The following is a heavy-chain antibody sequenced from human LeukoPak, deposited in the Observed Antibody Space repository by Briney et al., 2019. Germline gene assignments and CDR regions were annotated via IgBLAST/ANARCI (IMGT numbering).Heavy chain of an antibody. CDR1: GGTFSSYA. V-gene: IGHV1-69*06. CDR3: AREVKGDYVWGSYRYIDY. D-gene: IGHD3-16*02. Sequence: SVKVSCKASGGTFSSYAISWVRQAPGQGLEWMGGIIPIFGTANYAQKFQGRVTITADKSTSTAYMELSSLRSGDTAVYYCAREVKGDYVWGSYRYIDYWGQGTLVTVSS. CDR2: IIPIFGTA. J-gene: IGHJ4*02.